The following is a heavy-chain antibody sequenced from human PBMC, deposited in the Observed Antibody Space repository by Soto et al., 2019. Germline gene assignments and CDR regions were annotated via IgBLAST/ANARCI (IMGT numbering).Heavy chain of an antibody. CDR1: GFSLSTSGVG. D-gene: IGHD5-12*01. CDR3: AHKGDGYRGFKY. Sequence: QITSKESGPTLVKPTQTLTLTCTFSGFSLSTSGVGVGWIRQPPGKALEWLALIYWDDDKRYSPSLKSRLTITKEPSKNQVVLKITNMDPVDTATYYCAHKGDGYRGFKYWGQGTLVTVSS. V-gene: IGHV2-5*02. CDR2: IYWDDDK. J-gene: IGHJ4*02.